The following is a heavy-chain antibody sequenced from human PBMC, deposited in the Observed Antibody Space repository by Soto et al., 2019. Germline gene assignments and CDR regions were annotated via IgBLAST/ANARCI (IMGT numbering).Heavy chain of an antibody. CDR2: IYPGDFDT. Sequence: GESLKISCKGSGYSFTSFWIAWVRQMPGKGLEWMGIIYPGDFDTRYSPSFQGQVTISADKSINTAYLQWSSLKASDTAMYYCARRLSPLDPYHFDYWGQGTLVTVS. CDR3: ARRLSPLDPYHFDY. V-gene: IGHV5-51*01. CDR1: GYSFTSFW. J-gene: IGHJ4*02.